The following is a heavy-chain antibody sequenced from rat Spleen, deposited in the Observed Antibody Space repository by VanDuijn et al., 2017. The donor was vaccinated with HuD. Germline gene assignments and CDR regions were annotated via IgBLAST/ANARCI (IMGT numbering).Heavy chain of an antibody. CDR1: GFTFSDYY. CDR3: VRHGYTRYYFDY. V-gene: IGHV5-7*01. J-gene: IGHJ2*01. CDR2: ISLDGGRN. D-gene: IGHD1-9*01. Sequence: EVQLVESGGGLVQPGRSLKVSCAASGFTFSDYYMAWVRQAPTKGLEWVATISLDGGRNFYRDSVKGRFTISRDNAKSTLYLQMDSLRSEDTATYYCVRHGYTRYYFDYWGQGVMVTVSS.